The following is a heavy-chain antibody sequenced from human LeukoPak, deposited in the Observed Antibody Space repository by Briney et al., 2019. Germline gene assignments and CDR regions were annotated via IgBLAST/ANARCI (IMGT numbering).Heavy chain of an antibody. Sequence: ASVKVSCKASGYTFTSYGISWVRQAPGQGLEWMGWISAYNGNTNYAQKFQGRVTMTRNTSINTAYMELSSLRSEDTAVYYCARGTPSGWHGAVYWGQGTLVTVSS. J-gene: IGHJ4*02. D-gene: IGHD6-19*01. CDR1: GYTFTSYG. V-gene: IGHV1-18*01. CDR2: ISAYNGNT. CDR3: ARGTPSGWHGAVY.